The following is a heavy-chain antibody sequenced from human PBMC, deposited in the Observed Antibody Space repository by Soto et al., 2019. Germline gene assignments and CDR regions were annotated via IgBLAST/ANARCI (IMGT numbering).Heavy chain of an antibody. CDR1: GFTFSSYG. Sequence: VQLVESGGGLIQPGGSLRLSCAASGFTFSSYGMHWVRQAPGKGLEWVAVISYDGSNKYYADSVKGRFTISRDNSKNTLYLQMNSPRAEDTAVYYCAKDHYSYGYYFDYWGQGTLVTVSS. V-gene: IGHV3-30*18. J-gene: IGHJ4*02. D-gene: IGHD5-18*01. CDR2: ISYDGSNK. CDR3: AKDHYSYGYYFDY.